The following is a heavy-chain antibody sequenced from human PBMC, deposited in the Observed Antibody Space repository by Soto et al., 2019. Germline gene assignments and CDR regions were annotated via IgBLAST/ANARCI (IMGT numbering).Heavy chain of an antibody. CDR2: ISGSGGST. J-gene: IGHJ4*02. Sequence: EVQMLESGGGLVQPGGSLRLSCAASGFTFSSYAMSWVRQAPGKGMEWVSAISGSGGSTYYADSVKGRFTIARDNSKNTLYLQMNSLRAEDTSVYYCAKTQWLRYWCQGTLVTDSS. D-gene: IGHD6-19*01. V-gene: IGHV3-23*01. CDR3: AKTQWLRY. CDR1: GFTFSSYA.